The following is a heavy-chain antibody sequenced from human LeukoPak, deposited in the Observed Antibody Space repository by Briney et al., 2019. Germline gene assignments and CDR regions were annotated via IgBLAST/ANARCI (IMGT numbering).Heavy chain of an antibody. CDR3: ARGLGAYSTYYFDY. CDR1: GYTFSSYD. D-gene: IGHD2-21*01. CDR2: MNPNRGNT. Sequence: ASVKVSCKASGYTFSSYDINWVRQATGQGLEWMGWMNPNRGNTCYAQKFQGRVTMTRNTSISTDYMELSSLRSEDTAVYYCARGLGAYSTYYFDYWGQGTLVTVSS. V-gene: IGHV1-8*01. J-gene: IGHJ4*02.